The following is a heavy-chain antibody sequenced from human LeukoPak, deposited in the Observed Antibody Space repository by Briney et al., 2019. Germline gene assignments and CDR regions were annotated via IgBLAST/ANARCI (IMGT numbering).Heavy chain of an antibody. D-gene: IGHD3-16*01. J-gene: IGHJ4*02. CDR1: GYTFTGYY. CDR2: INPNSGGT. Sequence: ASVKVSCKASGYTFTGYYMHWVRQAPGQGLEWMGRINPNSGGTNYAQKFQGGVTMTRDTSISTAYMELSRLRSDDTAVYYCARSGIMITFGGAALGYWGQGTLVTVSS. CDR3: ARSGIMITFGGAALGY. V-gene: IGHV1-2*06.